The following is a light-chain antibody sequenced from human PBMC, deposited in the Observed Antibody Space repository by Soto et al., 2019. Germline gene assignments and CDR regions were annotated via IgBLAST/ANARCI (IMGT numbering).Light chain of an antibody. Sequence: DIQMTQSPSSLSASVGDRVTITCRASQSISSYLNWYQQKPVKAPKLLIYAASSLQSGVPSRFSGSRAGTDFTLTISSLQPEDFATYYCQQSYSTPLYTFGQGTKLEIK. CDR1: QSISSY. J-gene: IGKJ2*01. CDR2: AAS. CDR3: QQSYSTPLYT. V-gene: IGKV1-39*01.